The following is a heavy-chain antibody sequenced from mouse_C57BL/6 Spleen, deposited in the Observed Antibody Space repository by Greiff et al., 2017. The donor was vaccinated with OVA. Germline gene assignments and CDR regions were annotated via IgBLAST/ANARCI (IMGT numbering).Heavy chain of an antibody. CDR3: ARSNYGNFYFDY. J-gene: IGHJ2*01. Sequence: EVKLMESGGGLVKPGGSLKLSCAASGFTFSDYGMHWVRQAPEKGLEWVAYISSGSSTIYYADTVKGRFTISRDNAKNTLFLQMTSLRSEDTAMYYCARSNYGNFYFDYWGQGTTLTVSS. V-gene: IGHV5-17*01. CDR2: ISSGSSTI. CDR1: GFTFSDYG. D-gene: IGHD2-1*01.